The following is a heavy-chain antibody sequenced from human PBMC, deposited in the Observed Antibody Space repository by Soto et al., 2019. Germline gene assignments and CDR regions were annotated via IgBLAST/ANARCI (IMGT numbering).Heavy chain of an antibody. V-gene: IGHV4-59*01. Sequence: GKGLEWIGYXXXSXSTNYNPSLKSRVTISVDTSKNQFSLKLSSVTAADTAVYYCASYYYDSSGYYYFDYWGQGTLVTVSS. CDR2: XXXSXST. J-gene: IGHJ4*02. CDR3: ASYYYDSSGYYYFDY. D-gene: IGHD3-22*01.